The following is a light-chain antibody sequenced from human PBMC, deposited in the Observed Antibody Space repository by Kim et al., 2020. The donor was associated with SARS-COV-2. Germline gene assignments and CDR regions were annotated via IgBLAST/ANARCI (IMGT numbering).Light chain of an antibody. J-gene: IGKJ1*01. CDR1: QSVSSSY. Sequence: SAGERATLSCRASQSVSSSYLAWHQQKPGQAPRLIIYGGSKRATGIPDRFSGSGSGTDFTLIISRLEPEDCAMYYCQLYGKSTWTFGQGTKVDIK. CDR2: GGS. V-gene: IGKV3-20*01. CDR3: QLYGKSTWT.